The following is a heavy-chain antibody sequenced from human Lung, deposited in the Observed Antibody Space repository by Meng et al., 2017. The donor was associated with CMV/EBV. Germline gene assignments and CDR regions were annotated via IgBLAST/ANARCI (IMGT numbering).Heavy chain of an antibody. D-gene: IGHD1-1*01. V-gene: IGHV4-39*01. J-gene: IGHJ6*02. Sequence: GSLRLXCIVTGGSISSSSGYYWVGIRQPPGKGLEWIGAIYDIGDTYYNWSRGGRLTISVDTSKNTFSLQVTSGTAADTAIYYCARLQYKWNGLEVWGHGXTVTVSS. CDR2: IYDIGDT. CDR1: GGSISSSSGYY. CDR3: ARLQYKWNGLEV.